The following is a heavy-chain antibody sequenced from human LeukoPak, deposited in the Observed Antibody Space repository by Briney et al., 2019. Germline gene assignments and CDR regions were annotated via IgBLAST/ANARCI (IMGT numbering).Heavy chain of an antibody. Sequence: GGSLRLSCAASGFTFSSYSMNWVRQAPGKGLEWVSSISSSSSHIYYADSVKGRFTISRDNAKNSLYLQMNSLRAEDTVVYYCAKESPYYSDRDYYFDYWGQGTLVTVSS. D-gene: IGHD3-10*01. CDR3: AKESPYYSDRDYYFDY. CDR1: GFTFSSYS. J-gene: IGHJ4*02. V-gene: IGHV3-21*04. CDR2: ISSSSSHI.